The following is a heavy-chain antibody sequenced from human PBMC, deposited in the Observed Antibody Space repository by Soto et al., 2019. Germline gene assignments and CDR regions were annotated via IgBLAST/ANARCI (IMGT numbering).Heavy chain of an antibody. CDR1: GYSFSSAS. D-gene: IGHD3-16*01. V-gene: IGHV1-18*01. Sequence: ASVKVSCKASGYSFSSASISWVRQAPGQGLEWLGWISPYTGNTYYATKVQGRLTLTTDTSTSTAFMDLGSLTSADTAVYYCAMVDLYVTPTPQDVWGQGTTVTVSS. CDR3: AMVDLYVTPTPQDV. J-gene: IGHJ6*02. CDR2: ISPYTGNT.